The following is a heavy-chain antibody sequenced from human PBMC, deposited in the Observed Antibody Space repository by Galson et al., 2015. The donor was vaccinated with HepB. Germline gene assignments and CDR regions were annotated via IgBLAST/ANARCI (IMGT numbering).Heavy chain of an antibody. CDR1: GFTFSNAW. Sequence: SLRLSCAASGFTFSNAWMSWVRQAPGKGLEWVGRIKSKTDGGTTDYAAPVKGRFTISRDDSKNTLYLQMNSLKTEDTAVYYCTTVPWFGEPPHDYWGQGTLVTVSS. CDR2: IKSKTDGGTT. D-gene: IGHD3-10*01. V-gene: IGHV3-15*01. CDR3: TTVPWFGEPPHDY. J-gene: IGHJ4*02.